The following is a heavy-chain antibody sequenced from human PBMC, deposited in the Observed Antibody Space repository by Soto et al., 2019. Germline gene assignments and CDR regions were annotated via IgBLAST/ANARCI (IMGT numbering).Heavy chain of an antibody. CDR1: GGSIISSNW. D-gene: IGHD3-16*02. Sequence: SETLSLTCAVSGGSIISSNWWSLVRQPPGKGLEWIGEIYHSGSTNYNPSLKSRVTISVDKSKNQFSLKLSSVTAADTAVYYCASRYAGGYYYGMDVWGQGPTVTVSS. J-gene: IGHJ6*02. V-gene: IGHV4-4*02. CDR2: IYHSGST. CDR3: ASRYAGGYYYGMDV.